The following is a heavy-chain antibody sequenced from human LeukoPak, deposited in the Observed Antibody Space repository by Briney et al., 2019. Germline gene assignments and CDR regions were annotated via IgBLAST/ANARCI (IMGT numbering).Heavy chain of an antibody. CDR3: ARDTKDY. J-gene: IGHJ4*02. V-gene: IGHV3-48*01. D-gene: IGHD2-8*01. CDR1: GFTFSSYS. Sequence: PGGSLRLSCAASGFTFSSYSMNWVRQAPGKGLEWISYISSSSSSIYYADSVKGRFTISRDNAKNSLFLQMNSLRAEDTAVYYCARDTKDYWGQGTLVTVSS. CDR2: ISSSSSSI.